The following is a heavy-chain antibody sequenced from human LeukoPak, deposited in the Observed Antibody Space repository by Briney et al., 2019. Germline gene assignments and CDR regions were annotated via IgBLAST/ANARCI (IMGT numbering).Heavy chain of an antibody. CDR1: GGTFSSYA. J-gene: IGHJ4*02. Sequence: ASVKVSCKASGGTFSSYAVSWVRQAPGQGLEWMGGIIPIFGTANYAQKFQGRVTITADESTSTAYMELSSLRSEDTAVYYCARDFCSTSCNLGYWGQGTLVTVSS. CDR2: IIPIFGTA. CDR3: ARDFCSTSCNLGY. V-gene: IGHV1-69*13. D-gene: IGHD2-2*01.